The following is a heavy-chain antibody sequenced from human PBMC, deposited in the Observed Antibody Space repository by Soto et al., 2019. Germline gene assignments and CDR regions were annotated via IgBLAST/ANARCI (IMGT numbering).Heavy chain of an antibody. CDR1: GFSISSGYY. CDR2: IYHGGST. CDR3: ARVDRSGWTPNFFDY. D-gene: IGHD6-19*01. J-gene: IGHJ4*02. Sequence: SETLSLTRGVSGFSISSGYYRVWIRQPPGKGLEWIGTIYHGGSTFYNPSLSSRVTISVDTAKNQFSLKLSSVTAADTALYYCARVDRSGWTPNFFDYWGQGTPVTV. V-gene: IGHV4-38-2*01.